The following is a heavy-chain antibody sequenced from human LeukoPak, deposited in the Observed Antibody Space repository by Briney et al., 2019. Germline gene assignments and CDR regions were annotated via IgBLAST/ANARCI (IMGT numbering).Heavy chain of an antibody. D-gene: IGHD3-10*01. J-gene: IGHJ4*02. CDR2: IDHTGSA. CDR1: GGSFSGYY. V-gene: IGHV4-34*01. CDR3: ARVRGLWFGVRNDS. Sequence: SETLSLTCAVDGGSFSGYYWSWIRQPPGKGLEWIGEIDHTGSAHNNPSLKSRVTMSVDASKNQFPLKLTFVTAADTAVYYCARVRGLWFGVRNDSWGQGTLVTVPS.